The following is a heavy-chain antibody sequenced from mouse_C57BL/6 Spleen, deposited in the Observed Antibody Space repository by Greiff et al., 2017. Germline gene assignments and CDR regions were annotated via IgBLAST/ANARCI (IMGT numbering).Heavy chain of an antibody. V-gene: IGHV1-80*01. Sequence: QVQLQQSGAELVKPGASVKISCKASGYAFSSYWMNWVKQRPGKGLEWIGQIYPGAGDTNYNGKFKGKATLTADKSSSTAYMQLSSLTSEDSAVYFGARGGIGGHFDYWGQGTTLTVSS. CDR1: GYAFSSYW. CDR3: ARGGIGGHFDY. J-gene: IGHJ2*01. CDR2: IYPGAGDT.